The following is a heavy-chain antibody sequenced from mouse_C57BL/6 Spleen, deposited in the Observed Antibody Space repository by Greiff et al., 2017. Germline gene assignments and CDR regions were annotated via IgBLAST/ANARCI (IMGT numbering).Heavy chain of an antibody. CDR1: GFTFSSYG. D-gene: IGHD2-3*01. CDR3: ARDYDGFPYFDY. V-gene: IGHV5-6*01. CDR2: ISSGGSYT. J-gene: IGHJ2*01. Sequence: EVQLVESGGDLVKPGGSLKLSCAASGFTFSSYGMSWVRQTPDKRLEWVATISSGGSYTYYPDSVKGRFTISGDNAKNTLYLQMSSLKSEDTAMYYCARDYDGFPYFDYWGQGTTLTVSS.